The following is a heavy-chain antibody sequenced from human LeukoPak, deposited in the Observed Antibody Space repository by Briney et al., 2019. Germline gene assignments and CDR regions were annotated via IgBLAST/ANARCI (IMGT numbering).Heavy chain of an antibody. D-gene: IGHD3/OR15-3a*01. J-gene: IGHJ6*03. Sequence: PSETLSLTCTVSGNSISSGYYWGWIRQPPEKGLEWIGTIYHSGSTFYNPSLKSRVTMSVDTSKNQFSLKLSSVTAADTAVYYCARDRTGAVGDYYYYYMDVWGKGTTVTVSS. V-gene: IGHV4-38-2*02. CDR2: IYHSGST. CDR1: GNSISSGYY. CDR3: ARDRTGAVGDYYYYYMDV.